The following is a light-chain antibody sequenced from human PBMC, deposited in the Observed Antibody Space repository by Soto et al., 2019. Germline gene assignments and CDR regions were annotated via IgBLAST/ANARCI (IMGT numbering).Light chain of an antibody. V-gene: IGLV2-14*01. CDR3: CSYTTSNTRQIV. CDR1: PSEVGVYNY. Sequence: LTQPACLSGSSGQLITISCTGNPSEVGVYNYVSWYQQQPGKAPKFMIYDVTNRPSGVSNRFSGSKSGNTASLTISGLQAEDEADYYCCSYTTSNTRQIVFGTGTKVTVL. CDR2: DVT. J-gene: IGLJ1*01.